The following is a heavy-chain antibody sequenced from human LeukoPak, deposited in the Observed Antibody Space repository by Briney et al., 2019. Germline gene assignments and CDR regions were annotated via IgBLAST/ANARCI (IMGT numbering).Heavy chain of an antibody. V-gene: IGHV3-30*02. J-gene: IGHJ3*02. CDR1: GFTFSSYG. CDR3: AKVLRWTSGLREHDAFDI. Sequence: GGSLRLSCAASGFTFSSYGMHWVRQAPGKGLEWVAFIRYDGSNKCYADSVKGRFTISRDNSKNTLYLQMNSLRAEDTAVYYCAKVLRWTSGLREHDAFDIWGQGTMVTVSS. CDR2: IRYDGSNK. D-gene: IGHD5-12*01.